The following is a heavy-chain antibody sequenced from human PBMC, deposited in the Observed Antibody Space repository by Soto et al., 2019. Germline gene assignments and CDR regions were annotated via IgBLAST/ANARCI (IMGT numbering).Heavy chain of an antibody. CDR2: INSGGGSA. D-gene: IGHD3-16*01. Sequence: ASVKVSCKASGYTFTNYYMHWVRQAPGQGLEWMGIINSGGGSATYAQKFLGRVTLTRDTSTSTVYMDLSSLGSDDSAVYYCARGHQYDYVFAGIGYWGQGTLVTVSS. CDR1: GYTFTNYY. CDR3: ARGHQYDYVFAGIGY. J-gene: IGHJ4*02. V-gene: IGHV1-46*01.